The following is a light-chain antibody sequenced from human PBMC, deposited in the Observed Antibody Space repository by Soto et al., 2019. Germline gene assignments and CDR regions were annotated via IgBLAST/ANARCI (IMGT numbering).Light chain of an antibody. CDR1: QRISSRN. V-gene: IGKV3-20*01. Sequence: EIVLTQSPGTLSLSPRERATLSCRASQRISSRNLAWYQQKPGQAPRLLIYNTSSRATGIPDRFSGSGSVTDFTLTINRLEPEDFAVSYCQQYSDLPYTFGQGTKLEVK. J-gene: IGKJ2*01. CDR2: NTS. CDR3: QQYSDLPYT.